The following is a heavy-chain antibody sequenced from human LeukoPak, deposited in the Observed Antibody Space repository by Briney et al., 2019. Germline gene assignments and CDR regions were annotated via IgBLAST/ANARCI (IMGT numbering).Heavy chain of an antibody. CDR1: GFTFSDYS. D-gene: IGHD5-18*01. V-gene: IGHV3-48*01. CDR3: ARDLPRGYSCDY. Sequence: PGRSLRLSCAASGFTFSDYSMNWVRQAPGKGLESVSYINGHGDATYYADSVEGRFSISRDNAKKSLYLQMDSLRAEDTAVYYCARDLPRGYSCDYWGQGTLVTVSS. J-gene: IGHJ4*02. CDR2: INGHGDAT.